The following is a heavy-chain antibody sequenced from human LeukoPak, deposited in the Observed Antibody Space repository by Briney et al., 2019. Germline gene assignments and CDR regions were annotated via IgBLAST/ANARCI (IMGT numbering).Heavy chain of an antibody. Sequence: ASLKVSCKASGYTFTSYGISWVRQAPGQGLEWMGWISAYNGNTNYAQKLQGRVTMTTDTSTSTAYMELRSLRSDDTAVYYCARVRQGITGNKWFDPWGQGTLVTVSS. CDR2: ISAYNGNT. CDR3: ARVRQGITGNKWFDP. J-gene: IGHJ5*02. D-gene: IGHD1-20*01. V-gene: IGHV1-18*01. CDR1: GYTFTSYG.